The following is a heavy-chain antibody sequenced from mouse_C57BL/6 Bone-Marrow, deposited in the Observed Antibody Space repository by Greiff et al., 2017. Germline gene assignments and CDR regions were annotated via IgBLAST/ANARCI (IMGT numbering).Heavy chain of an antibody. CDR1: GFSLTSYG. Sequence: VPLQESGPGLVAPSQSLSITCTVSGFSLTSYGVDWVRQPPGKGLEWLGVIWGGGSTNYNSALMSRLSISKDNSKSQVFLKMNSLQTDDTAMYYCAKHATVVATYWYFDVWGTGTTVTVSS. J-gene: IGHJ1*03. CDR3: AKHATVVATYWYFDV. CDR2: IWGGGST. D-gene: IGHD1-1*01. V-gene: IGHV2-9*01.